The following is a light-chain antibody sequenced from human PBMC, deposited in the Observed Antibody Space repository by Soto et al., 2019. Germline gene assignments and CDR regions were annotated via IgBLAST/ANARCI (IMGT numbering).Light chain of an antibody. CDR3: SSYTSSSTLV. J-gene: IGLJ1*01. CDR2: DVS. V-gene: IGLV2-14*01. CDR1: SSDVGGYNY. Sequence: QSALTQPASVSGSPGQSITISCTGTSSDVGGYNYVSWYQQHPGKAPQLMIYDVSNRPSGVSNRFSGSKSGNTASLTLSGLQAEDEAHYYCSSYTSSSTLVFGTGTKVTVL.